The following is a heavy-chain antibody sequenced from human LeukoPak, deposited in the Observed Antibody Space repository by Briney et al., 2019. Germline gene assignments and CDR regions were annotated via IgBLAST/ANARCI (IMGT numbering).Heavy chain of an antibody. CDR2: ISYDGSNK. CDR1: GFTFSSYG. Sequence: GGSLRLSCAASGFTFSSYGMHWVRQAPGKGLEWVAVISYDGSNKYYADSVKGRFTISRDNSKNTLYLQMNSLRVEDTAVYYCARSDTPWGSWSYFDYWGQGTLVTVSS. CDR3: ARSDTPWGSWSYFDY. V-gene: IGHV3-30*03. J-gene: IGHJ4*02. D-gene: IGHD6-13*01.